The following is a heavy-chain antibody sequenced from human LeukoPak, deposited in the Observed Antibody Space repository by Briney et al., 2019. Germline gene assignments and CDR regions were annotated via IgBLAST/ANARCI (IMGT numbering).Heavy chain of an antibody. J-gene: IGHJ4*02. Sequence: SETLSLTCAVYGGSFSGYYWSWIRQPPGKGLEWIGEIIHSGRTNYNPSLKSRVTISADTSKNQFSLKLSSVTAADTAVYYCATSGWYLLPGVYWGQGTLVTVSS. CDR2: IIHSGRT. V-gene: IGHV4-34*12. CDR3: ATSGWYLLPGVY. CDR1: GGSFSGYY. D-gene: IGHD6-19*01.